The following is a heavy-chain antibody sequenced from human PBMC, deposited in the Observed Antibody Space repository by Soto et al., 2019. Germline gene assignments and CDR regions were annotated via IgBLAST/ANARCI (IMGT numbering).Heavy chain of an antibody. CDR1: GFTFYTYE. V-gene: IGHV3-48*03. CDR3: ATRSGGGGAFDF. J-gene: IGHJ3*01. Sequence: EVQLVESGGGLVQPGGSLRLSCAASGFTFYTYEMNWVRQAPGKGLEWVSYISSSGSTTYYADSVKGRFTISRDNAMNSLYLQMNSLRAEDTAIYYCATRSGGGGAFDFWGQGTMVTVSS. CDR2: ISSSGSTT. D-gene: IGHD3-10*01.